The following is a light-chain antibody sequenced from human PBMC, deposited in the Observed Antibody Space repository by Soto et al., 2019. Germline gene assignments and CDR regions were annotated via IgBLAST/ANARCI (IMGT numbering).Light chain of an antibody. J-gene: IGKJ1*01. V-gene: IGKV3-20*01. CDR1: QAFGSSY. Sequence: EIVLTQSPGTLSLSPGERATLSCRASQAFGSSYLAWYQQTPGQAPRLLIFSGSTRAAGIPDRFSGSGSGTDLTLDITSLKPEDAAVYFCQQYGASPWTFGQGTKVEIK. CDR2: SGS. CDR3: QQYGASPWT.